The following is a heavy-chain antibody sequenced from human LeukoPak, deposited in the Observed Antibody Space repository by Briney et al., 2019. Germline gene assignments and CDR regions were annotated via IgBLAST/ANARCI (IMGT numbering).Heavy chain of an antibody. CDR3: AGSFPYDSSGYYGYYYMDV. CDR1: GFTFSNYK. J-gene: IGHJ6*03. Sequence: GGSLRLSCAASGFTFSNYKMNWVRQAPGKGLEWVSSISSSSSYINYADSVKGRFTISRDNAKNSLNLQMNSLRAEDTAVYYCAGSFPYDSSGYYGYYYMDVWGKGTTVTVSS. D-gene: IGHD3-22*01. CDR2: ISSSSSYI. V-gene: IGHV3-21*01.